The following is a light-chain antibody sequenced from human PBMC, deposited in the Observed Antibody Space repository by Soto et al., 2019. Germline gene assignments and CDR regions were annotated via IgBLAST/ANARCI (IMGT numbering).Light chain of an antibody. V-gene: IGKV1-39*01. CDR3: QESDSFPYT. J-gene: IGKJ2*01. Sequence: DIRMTQSPSSLSASVGDRVTITCRASQTISIYLNWYQVKPGKAPNLLIYGATRLQTGVPSRLTGSGSGTEFSLTITSLQPEDLATYFCQESDSFPYTFGQGTRLEIK. CDR1: QTISIY. CDR2: GAT.